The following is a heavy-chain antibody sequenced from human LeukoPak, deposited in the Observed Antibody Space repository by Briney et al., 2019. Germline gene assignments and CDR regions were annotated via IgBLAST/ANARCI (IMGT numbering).Heavy chain of an antibody. Sequence: HPGGSLRLSCAASGFTFSSYSMNWVRQAPGEGLEWVSYISSSSTIYYSDSVKGRFTISRDNAKNSLYLQMKSLRGGDTAVYYCARDKINWNLGMNDIWGQGTMVTVPS. CDR2: ISSSSTI. CDR3: ARDKINWNLGMNDI. D-gene: IGHD1-7*01. CDR1: GFTFSSYS. J-gene: IGHJ3*02. V-gene: IGHV3-48*04.